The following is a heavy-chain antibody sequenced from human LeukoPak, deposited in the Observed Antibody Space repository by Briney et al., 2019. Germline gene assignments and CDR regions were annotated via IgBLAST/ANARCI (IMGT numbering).Heavy chain of an antibody. CDR1: GFTFSDYY. D-gene: IGHD6-19*01. J-gene: IGHJ4*02. V-gene: IGHV3-11*04. CDR3: ATSIAVAAFFDY. Sequence: PGGSLRLSCAASGFTFSDYYMSWIRQAPGKGLEWVSYISSSGSTIYYADSVKGRFTISRDNSKNTLYLQMNSLRAEDTAVYYCATSIAVAAFFDYWGQGTLVTVSS. CDR2: ISSSGSTI.